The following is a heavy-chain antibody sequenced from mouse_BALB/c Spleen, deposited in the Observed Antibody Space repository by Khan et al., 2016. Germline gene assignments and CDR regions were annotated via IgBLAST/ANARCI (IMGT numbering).Heavy chain of an antibody. CDR1: GFNIKDTY. Sequence: LQQSGAELVKPGASVKLSCTASGFNIKDTYMHWVKQRPEQGLEWIGRIDPANGNTKYDPKFQGKATITADTSSNTAYLQLSSLTSEDTAVYYCARSSYDGVVGFAYWGQGTLVTVSA. CDR2: IDPANGNT. V-gene: IGHV14-3*02. CDR3: ARSSYDGVVGFAY. D-gene: IGHD2-3*01. J-gene: IGHJ3*01.